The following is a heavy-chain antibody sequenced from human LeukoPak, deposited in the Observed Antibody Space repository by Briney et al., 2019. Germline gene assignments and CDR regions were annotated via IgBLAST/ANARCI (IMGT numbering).Heavy chain of an antibody. J-gene: IGHJ5*02. D-gene: IGHD2-2*01. Sequence: PSETLSLTCTVSGGSISSSSYFWGWIRQPPGKGLEWIGSIYYSGSTYYNPSLKSRVTISVDTSKNQFSLKLSSVTAADTAVYYCARAPVDCSSTSCWENWFDPWGQGTLVTVSS. CDR3: ARAPVDCSSTSCWENWFDP. CDR1: GGSISSSSYF. CDR2: IYYSGST. V-gene: IGHV4-39*07.